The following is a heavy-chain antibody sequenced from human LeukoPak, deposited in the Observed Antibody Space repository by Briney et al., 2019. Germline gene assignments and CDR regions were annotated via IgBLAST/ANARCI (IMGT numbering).Heavy chain of an antibody. Sequence: GGSLRLSCAASGFTFSSYGMHWVRQAPGKGLEWVSYISSSSSTIYYADSVKGRFTIPRDNAKNSLYLQMNSLRAEDTAVYYCARLGSDYYYGMDVWGQGTTVTVSS. CDR2: ISSSSSTI. CDR1: GFTFSSYG. D-gene: IGHD3-16*01. CDR3: ARLGSDYYYGMDV. J-gene: IGHJ6*02. V-gene: IGHV3-48*01.